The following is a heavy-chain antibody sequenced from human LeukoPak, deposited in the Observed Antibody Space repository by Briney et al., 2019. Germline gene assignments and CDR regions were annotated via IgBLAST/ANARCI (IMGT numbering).Heavy chain of an antibody. CDR3: AKDLRVSWNECFDY. V-gene: IGHV3-30*02. Sequence: GGSLRLSCAASGFTFSSYGMHWVRQAPGKGLEWVAFIRYDGSNKYYADSVKGRFTISRDNSKNTLYLQMNSLRAEDTAVYYCAKDLRVSWNECFDYWGQGTLVTVSS. CDR1: GFTFSSYG. J-gene: IGHJ4*02. CDR2: IRYDGSNK. D-gene: IGHD1-1*01.